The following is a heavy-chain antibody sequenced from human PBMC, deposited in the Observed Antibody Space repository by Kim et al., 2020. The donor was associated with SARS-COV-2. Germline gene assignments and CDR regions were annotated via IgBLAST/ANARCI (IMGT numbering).Heavy chain of an antibody. D-gene: IGHD4-17*01. V-gene: IGHV3-9*01. J-gene: IGHJ6*02. CDR1: GFTFDDYA. CDR3: AKAGDYGAHYYYYGMDV. CDR2: ISWNSGSI. Sequence: GGSLRLSCAASGFTFDDYAMHWVRQAPGKGLEWVSGISWNSGSIGYADSVKGRFTISRDNAKNSLYLQMNSLRAEDTALYYCAKAGDYGAHYYYYGMDVWGQGTTVTVSS.